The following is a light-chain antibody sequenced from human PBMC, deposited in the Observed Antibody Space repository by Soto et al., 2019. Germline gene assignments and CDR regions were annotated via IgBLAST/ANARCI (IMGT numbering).Light chain of an antibody. CDR3: QTWGSGIVV. Sequence: QSVLTQSPSASASLGASVKLACTLRSGHSNYAIAWHQQQSEKGPRYLMKLNSDGSHSKGAGIPDRFSGSSSGAERYLTISSLQSEDEADYYCQTWGSGIVVFGGGTQLTVL. CDR1: SGHSNYA. CDR2: LNSDGSH. V-gene: IGLV4-69*01. J-gene: IGLJ2*01.